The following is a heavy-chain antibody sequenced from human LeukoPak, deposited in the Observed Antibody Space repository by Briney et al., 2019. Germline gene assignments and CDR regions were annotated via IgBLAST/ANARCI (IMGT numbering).Heavy chain of an antibody. CDR1: GLTFSRYT. J-gene: IGHJ4*02. CDR3: AREGSGLGYFDY. Sequence: SGGSLRLSCTASGLTFSRYTMHWVRQAPGKGLEWVSSIISRSDYIYDADSVKGRFTISRDNAKNSLYLQMNSLRAEDTAVYYCAREGSGLGYFDYWGQGTLVTVSS. V-gene: IGHV3-21*01. CDR2: IISRSDYI. D-gene: IGHD3-3*01.